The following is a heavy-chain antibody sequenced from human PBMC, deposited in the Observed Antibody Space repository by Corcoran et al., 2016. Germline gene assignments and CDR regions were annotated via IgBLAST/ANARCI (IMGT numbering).Heavy chain of an antibody. CDR1: GFTFSSYW. J-gene: IGHJ6*02. D-gene: IGHD3-3*01. CDR2: IKQDGSEK. V-gene: IGHV3-7*04. Sequence: EVQLVESGGGLVQPGGSLRLSCAASGFTFSSYWMSWVRQAPGKGLEWVANIKQDGSEKYDVDSVKGRFTISRDNAKNSLYLQMNILRAEDTSVYYCARVRFTLFGMDVWGQGTTVTVSS. CDR3: ARVRFTLFGMDV.